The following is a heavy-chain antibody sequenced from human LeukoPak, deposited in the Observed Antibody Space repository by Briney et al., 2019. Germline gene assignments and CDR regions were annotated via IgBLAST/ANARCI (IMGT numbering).Heavy chain of an antibody. V-gene: IGHV3-33*01. CDR3: ARAREQSLTPPFDY. D-gene: IGHD1-14*01. Sequence: GSLRLSCAASGFTFSSYGMHWVRQAPGKGLEWVAVIWYDGSNKYYADSVKGRFTISRDNSKNTLYLQMNSLRAEDTAAYYCARAREQSLTPPFDYWGQGTLVTVSS. J-gene: IGHJ4*02. CDR2: IWYDGSNK. CDR1: GFTFSSYG.